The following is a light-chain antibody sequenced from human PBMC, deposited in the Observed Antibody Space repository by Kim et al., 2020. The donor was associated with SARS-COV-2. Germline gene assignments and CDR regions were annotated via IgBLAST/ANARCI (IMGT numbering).Light chain of an antibody. V-gene: IGLV1-44*01. CDR3: AAWDDSLNVVV. CDR1: NSNIGSNA. J-gene: IGLJ2*01. Sequence: QSVLTQPPSASGTPGQRVTTSCSGSNSNIGSNAVNWYQQLPGTAPKLLIYIDNQRPSGVPDRFSGSKSGTSASLAISGLQSDDQADYYCAAWDDSLNVVVFGGGTQLTVL. CDR2: IDN.